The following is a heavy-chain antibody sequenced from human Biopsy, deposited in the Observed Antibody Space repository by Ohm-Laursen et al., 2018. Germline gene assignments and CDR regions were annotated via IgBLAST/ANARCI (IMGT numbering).Heavy chain of an antibody. Sequence: TLSLTCRVSGASVKTSGYFWAWIRQRPEKGLEWIGYISYNERTHYNPSLTSRLAISFDTSNNRISLQLRSVSVADTAVYYCVREPKTGTAEAWYFDLWGRGSPVTVPS. CDR2: ISYNERT. D-gene: IGHD3-9*01. V-gene: IGHV4-31*03. J-gene: IGHJ2*01. CDR3: VREPKTGTAEAWYFDL. CDR1: GASVKTSGYF.